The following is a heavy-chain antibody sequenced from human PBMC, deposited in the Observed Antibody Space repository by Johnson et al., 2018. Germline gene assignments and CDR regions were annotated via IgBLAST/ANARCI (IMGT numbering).Heavy chain of an antibody. V-gene: IGHV3-49*03. Sequence: VQLLESGGGLVQPGRSLRLSCTASGFTFGDYAMSWFRQAPGKGLEWVGFLRSKAYGGTTEYAGSVKGRFTISRDDSKSMAYLQMNSLKTEDTAVYYCTPYETMGSGEEAFDIWGQGTMVTVSS. CDR2: LRSKAYGGTT. CDR1: GFTFGDYA. CDR3: TPYETMGSGEEAFDI. D-gene: IGHD3-10*01. J-gene: IGHJ3*02.